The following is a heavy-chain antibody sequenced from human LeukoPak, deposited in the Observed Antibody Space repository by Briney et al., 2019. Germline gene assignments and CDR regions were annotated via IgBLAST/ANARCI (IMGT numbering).Heavy chain of an antibody. CDR3: ARDPPRYCSGGSCYGMDV. V-gene: IGHV3-33*01. CDR1: GFTFSSYG. D-gene: IGHD2-15*01. Sequence: PGGSLRLSCAASGFTFSSYGMHWVRQAPGKGLEWVAVIWYDGSNKYYADSVKGRFTISRDNSKNTLYLQMNSPRAEDTAVYYCARDPPRYCSGGSCYGMDVWGQGTTVTVSS. CDR2: IWYDGSNK. J-gene: IGHJ6*02.